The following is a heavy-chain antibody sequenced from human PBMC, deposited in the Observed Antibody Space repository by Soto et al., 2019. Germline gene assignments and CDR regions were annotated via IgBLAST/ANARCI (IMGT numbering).Heavy chain of an antibody. D-gene: IGHD1-26*01. CDR2: ISYDGSNN. V-gene: IGHV3-30-3*01. J-gene: IGHJ4*02. CDR3: ARDRSVTYYYYFDY. Sequence: VGSLRLSCAASGFTFSSFAMHWVRQAPGKGLEWVAVISYDGSNNYYADSVKGRFTISRDNSKNTLYLQMDSLRAEDTAVYTCARDRSVTYYYYFDYWGQGTLVTVSS. CDR1: GFTFSSFA.